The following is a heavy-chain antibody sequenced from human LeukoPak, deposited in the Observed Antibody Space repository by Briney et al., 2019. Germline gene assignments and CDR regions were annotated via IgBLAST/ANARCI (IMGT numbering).Heavy chain of an antibody. V-gene: IGHV1-3*01. CDR2: INAGNGNT. D-gene: IGHD3-3*01. J-gene: IGHJ5*02. CDR1: GYTFTTYA. Sequence: ASVKVSCKASGYTFTTYAMHWVRQAPGKRLEGRGWINAGNGNTKYSQKFQGRVTITRDTSASTAYMELSSLRSEDAAVYYCARSTLPTIFGVVTIRGNWFDPWGQGTLVTVSS. CDR3: ARSTLPTIFGVVTIRGNWFDP.